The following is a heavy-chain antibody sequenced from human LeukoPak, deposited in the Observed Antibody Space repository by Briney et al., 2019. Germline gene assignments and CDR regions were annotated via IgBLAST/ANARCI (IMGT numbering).Heavy chain of an antibody. Sequence: PPETLSLTCTVSGGSISSYYWSWIRQPPGKGLEYIGYIYYSGYTNYNPSLKSRVTISVDTSKNQFSLKLSSVTAADTAVYYCARVAGSRVAFDIWGQGTMVTVSS. D-gene: IGHD3-10*01. V-gene: IGHV4-59*01. CDR1: GGSISSYY. J-gene: IGHJ3*02. CDR3: ARVAGSRVAFDI. CDR2: IYYSGYT.